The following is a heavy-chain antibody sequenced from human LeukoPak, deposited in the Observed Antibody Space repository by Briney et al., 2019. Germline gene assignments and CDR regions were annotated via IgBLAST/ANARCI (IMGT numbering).Heavy chain of an antibody. D-gene: IGHD2-8*01. CDR1: GFTFSSYG. J-gene: IGHJ6*02. CDR3: ASLMVYEIANYYGMDV. CDR2: ISYDGSNK. Sequence: GGSLRLSCAASGFTFSSYGMHWVRQAPGEGLEWVAVISYDGSNKYYADSVKGRFTISRDNSKNTLYLQMNSLRAEDTAVYYCASLMVYEIANYYGMDVWGQGTTVTVSS. V-gene: IGHV3-30*03.